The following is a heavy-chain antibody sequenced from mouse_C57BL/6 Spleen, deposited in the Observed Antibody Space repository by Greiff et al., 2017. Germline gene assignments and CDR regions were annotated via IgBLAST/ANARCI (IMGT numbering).Heavy chain of an antibody. CDR2: FDPNSGGT. CDR3: ARGDYDAMDY. J-gene: IGHJ4*01. Sequence: QVQLQQSGAELVKPGASVKLSCKASGYTFTSYWMHWVKQRPGRGLEWIGRFDPNSGGTKYNEKFKSKATLTVDKPSSTAYMQLSSLTSEDSAVYYCARGDYDAMDYWGQGTSVTVSS. V-gene: IGHV1-72*01. D-gene: IGHD3-3*01. CDR1: GYTFTSYW.